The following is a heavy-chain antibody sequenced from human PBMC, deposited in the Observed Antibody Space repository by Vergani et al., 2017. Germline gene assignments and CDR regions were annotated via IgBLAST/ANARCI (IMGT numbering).Heavy chain of an antibody. D-gene: IGHD2-8*01. CDR3: ARSGYCAHGVCYMTYYYYMDV. J-gene: IGHJ6*03. V-gene: IGHV4-4*03. CDR1: GGSISGTNW. Sequence: QVQLPESGPGLVKPPGTLSLTCAVSGGSISGTNWWSWVRQSPGKGLEWIGEIYHSGSTNYNPSLKSRVTISVDKSKNQFSLKLSSVTAADTAVYYCARSGYCAHGVCYMTYYYYMDVWGKGTAVTVSS. CDR2: IYHSGST.